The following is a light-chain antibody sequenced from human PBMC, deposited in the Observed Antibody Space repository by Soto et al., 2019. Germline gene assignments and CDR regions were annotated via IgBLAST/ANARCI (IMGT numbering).Light chain of an antibody. J-gene: IGLJ7*01. V-gene: IGLV6-57*02. CDR3: QSYGGNTLPV. Sequence: NFMLTQPHSVSESPGKTVTISCTGGSGSIASNYVQWYQQRPGSAPTTVIYEDKKRPSGVPDRFSGSIDSSSNSASLTSSVLKTEDEADYYCQSYGGNTLPVFGGGTQLTVL. CDR1: SGSIASNY. CDR2: EDK.